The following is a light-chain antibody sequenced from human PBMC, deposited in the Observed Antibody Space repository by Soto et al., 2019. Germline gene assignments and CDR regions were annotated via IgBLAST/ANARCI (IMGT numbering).Light chain of an antibody. V-gene: IGLV2-14*01. CDR1: SSDVGGYNY. CDR2: EVS. J-gene: IGLJ3*02. Sequence: QSVLTQPASVSGSPGQSITISCTGTSSDVGGYNYVSWYQQHPGKAPKLMIYEVSNRPSWVSIHFSGAKSGNTASLTISGLRAADDDDYYCCSSTSSSTTWVFGGGTKLTVL. CDR3: CSSTSSSTTWV.